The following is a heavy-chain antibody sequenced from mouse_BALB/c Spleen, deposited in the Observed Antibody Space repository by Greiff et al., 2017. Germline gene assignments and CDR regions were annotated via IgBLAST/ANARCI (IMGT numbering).Heavy chain of an antibody. D-gene: IGHD2-4*01. CDR2: ILPGSGST. J-gene: IGHJ2*01. CDR1: GYTFSSYW. Sequence: QVHVKQSGAELMKPGASVKISCKATGYTFSSYWIEWVKQRPGHGLEWIGEILPGSGSTNYNEKFKGKATFTADTSSNTAYMQLSSLTSEDSAVYYCARSYDYDEGGYFDYWGQGTTLTVSS. V-gene: IGHV1-9*01. CDR3: ARSYDYDEGGYFDY.